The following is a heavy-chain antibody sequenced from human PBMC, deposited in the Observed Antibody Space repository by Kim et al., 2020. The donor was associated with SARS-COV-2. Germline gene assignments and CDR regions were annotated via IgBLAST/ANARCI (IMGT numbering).Heavy chain of an antibody. J-gene: IGHJ4*02. CDR3: ARRGPHKQQQPENYYFDY. CDR2: ISSSSSYI. V-gene: IGHV3-21*01. Sequence: GGSLRLSCAASGFTFSSYSMNWVRQAPGKGLEWVSSISSSSSYIYYADSVKGRFTISRDNAKNSLYLQMNSLRAEDTAVYYCARRGPHKQQQPENYYFDYWGQGTLVTVSS. CDR1: GFTFSSYS. D-gene: IGHD6-13*01.